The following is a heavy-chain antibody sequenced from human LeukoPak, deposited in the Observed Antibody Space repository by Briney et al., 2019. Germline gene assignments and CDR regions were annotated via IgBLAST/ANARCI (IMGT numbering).Heavy chain of an antibody. CDR2: IGGSAGGT. J-gene: IGHJ5*02. D-gene: IGHD3-10*01. V-gene: IGHV3-23*01. CDR3: VKDAFYASGTYYNS. Sequence: GGSLRLSRAAFGFTFSSYGMSWVRQAPGKGLEWVSGIGGSAGGTYYADSVKGRFTISRDNSKNTLSLQMNSLGAEDTAVYYCVKDAFYASGTYYNSWGQGTLVTVSS. CDR1: GFTFSSYG.